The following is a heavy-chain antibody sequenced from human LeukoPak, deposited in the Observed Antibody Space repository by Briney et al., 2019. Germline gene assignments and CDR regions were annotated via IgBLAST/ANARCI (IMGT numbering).Heavy chain of an antibody. D-gene: IGHD6-19*01. CDR1: GFTFSSYA. V-gene: IGHV3-23*01. J-gene: IGHJ1*01. CDR2: VSGSGHTT. Sequence: GGSLRLSCAASGFTFSSYALSWVRQAPGRGMEWVSTVSGSGHTTYYADSVKGRFTISRDNSKSTVYLQMSSLRVEDTAVYTCAKDWSPRWLVLRDDSEYFHHWGQGTLVTVSS. CDR3: AKDWSPRWLVLRDDSEYFHH.